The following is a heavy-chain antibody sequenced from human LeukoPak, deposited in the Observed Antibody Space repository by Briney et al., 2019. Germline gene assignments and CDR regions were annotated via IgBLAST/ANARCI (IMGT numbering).Heavy chain of an antibody. V-gene: IGHV4-39*01. Sequence: SETLSLTCTVSGGSISSSSYYWGWIRQPPGKGLEWIGSIYYSGSTYYNPSLKSRVTISVDTSKNQFSLKLSSVTAADTAVYYCARPGREDSSWYFDYWGQGTLVTVSS. CDR1: GGSISSSSYY. D-gene: IGHD6-13*01. CDR2: IYYSGST. J-gene: IGHJ4*02. CDR3: ARPGREDSSWYFDY.